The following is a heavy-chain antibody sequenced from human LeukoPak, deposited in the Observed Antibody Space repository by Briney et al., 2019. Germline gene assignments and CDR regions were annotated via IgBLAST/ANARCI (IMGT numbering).Heavy chain of an antibody. CDR1: GYTFTSYD. V-gene: IGHV1-8*01. CDR2: MNPNSGNT. Sequence: GASVKVSCKASGYTFTSYDINWVRQATGQGLEWMGWMNPNSGNTGYAQKFQGRVTMTRNTSISTAYMELSSLRSEDTAVYYCARGDLWFGELHTPHYYYYYGMDVWGQGTTVIVSS. D-gene: IGHD3-10*01. J-gene: IGHJ6*02. CDR3: ARGDLWFGELHTPHYYYYYGMDV.